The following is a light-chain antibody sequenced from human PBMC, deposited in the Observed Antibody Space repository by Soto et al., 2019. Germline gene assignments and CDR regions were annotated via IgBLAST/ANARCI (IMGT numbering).Light chain of an antibody. CDR1: QNIRSY. V-gene: IGKV1-39*01. Sequence: DIPMTQSPSSMSASVGDRVTITCRASQNIRSYLNWYQQKPGKGPQLLIYATSSLQTAVPSRFSDSGSGTDFSLVISDLQPEDSATYYCQQGYSSRWTSGRAIKVEF. J-gene: IGKJ1*01. CDR3: QQGYSSRWT. CDR2: ATS.